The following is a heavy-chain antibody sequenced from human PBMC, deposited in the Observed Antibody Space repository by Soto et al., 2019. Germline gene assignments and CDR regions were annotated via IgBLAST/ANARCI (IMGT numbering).Heavy chain of an antibody. J-gene: IGHJ4*02. CDR3: ARSPIVVVPHDY. V-gene: IGHV3-21*01. CDR1: GFTFSSYS. Sequence: PGGSLRLSCAASGFTFSSYSMNWVRQAPGKGLEWVSSISSSSSYIYYADSVKGRFTISRDNAKNSLYLQMNSLRAEDTAVYYCARSPIVVVPHDYWGQGTLVTVSS. CDR2: ISSSSSYI. D-gene: IGHD2-2*01.